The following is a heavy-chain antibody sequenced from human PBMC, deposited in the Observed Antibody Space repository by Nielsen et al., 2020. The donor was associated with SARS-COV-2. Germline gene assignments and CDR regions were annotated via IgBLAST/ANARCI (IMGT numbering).Heavy chain of an antibody. CDR2: INAGNGNT. D-gene: IGHD5-18*01. CDR1: GYTFTSYA. J-gene: IGHJ4*02. CDR3: ARDLRGYSYARREYYFDY. V-gene: IGHV1-3*01. Sequence: ASVKVSCKASGYTFTSYAMHWVRQAPGQRLEWMGWINAGNGNTKYSQKFQGRVTITRDTSASTAYMELRSLRSDDTAVYYCARDLRGYSYARREYYFDYWGQETLVTVSS.